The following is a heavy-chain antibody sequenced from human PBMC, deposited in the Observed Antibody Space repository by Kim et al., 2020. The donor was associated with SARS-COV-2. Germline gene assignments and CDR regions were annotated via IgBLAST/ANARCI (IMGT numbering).Heavy chain of an antibody. CDR3: ASGVAPTVAPRRAFDI. Sequence: SETLSLTCAVYGGSFSGYYWSWIRQPPGKGLEWIGEISHSGSTNYDPSLKSRVTISVDTSKNQFSLKLSSVTAADTAVYYCASGVAPTVAPRRAFDIRGHGTMVTVSS. CDR2: ISHSGST. CDR1: GGSFSGYY. V-gene: IGHV4-34*01. J-gene: IGHJ3*02. D-gene: IGHD1-26*01.